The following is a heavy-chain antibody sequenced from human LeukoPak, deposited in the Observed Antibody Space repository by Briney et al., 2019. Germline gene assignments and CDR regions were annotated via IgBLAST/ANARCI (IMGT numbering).Heavy chain of an antibody. J-gene: IGHJ4*02. CDR2: IYPGDSDT. Sequence: GESLKISCKGSGYSFTSYWIGWVRQMPGKGLEWMGIIYPGDSDTRYSPSFQGQVTISADKSISTAYLRWRSLTASDTAIYFCARSLSGSLRRPLDYWGQGTLVTVSS. CDR3: ARSLSGSLRRPLDY. CDR1: GYSFTSYW. D-gene: IGHD1-26*01. V-gene: IGHV5-51*01.